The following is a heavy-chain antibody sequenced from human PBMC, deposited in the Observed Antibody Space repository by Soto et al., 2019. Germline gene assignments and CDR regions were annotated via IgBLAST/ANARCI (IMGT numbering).Heavy chain of an antibody. J-gene: IGHJ4*02. Sequence: QVQLAQSGAEVRKPGSSVKVSCKASGDTFIISAITWVRQAPGQGLEWVGGLVPFFGKSKYGPKFEGRVTFTADESTRTAYMELSHLTSDDTAVYYCARDLGGAAPVDYWGQGTLDTVSS. CDR2: LVPFFGKS. V-gene: IGHV1-69*01. D-gene: IGHD6-6*01. CDR1: GDTFIISA. CDR3: ARDLGGAAPVDY.